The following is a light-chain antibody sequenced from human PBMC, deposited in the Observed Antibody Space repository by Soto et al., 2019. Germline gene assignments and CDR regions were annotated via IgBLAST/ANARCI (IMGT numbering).Light chain of an antibody. CDR3: AAWDDSLNVYV. Sequence: QSVLTQPPSASGTPGQRVTISCSGSSSHIGSNTVNRYQQLPGTAPKLLIYSNNQRPSGVPDRFSGSKSGTSASLAISGLQSEAEADSYCAAWDDSLNVYVFGTGTKLTVL. CDR2: SNN. V-gene: IGLV1-44*01. CDR1: SSHIGSNT. J-gene: IGLJ1*01.